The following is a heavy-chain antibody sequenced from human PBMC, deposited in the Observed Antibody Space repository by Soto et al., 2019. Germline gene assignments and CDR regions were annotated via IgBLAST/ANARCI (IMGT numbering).Heavy chain of an antibody. V-gene: IGHV3-48*01. CDR3: ARVRAVRGVIIWDAFDI. J-gene: IGHJ3*02. CDR2: ISSSSSTI. D-gene: IGHD3-10*01. CDR1: GFTFSSYS. Sequence: GGSLRLSCAASGFTFSSYSMNWVRQAPGKGLEWVSYISSSSSTIYYADSVKGRFTISRDNAKNSLYLQMNSLRAEDTAVYYCARVRAVRGVIIWDAFDIWGQGTMVTVSS.